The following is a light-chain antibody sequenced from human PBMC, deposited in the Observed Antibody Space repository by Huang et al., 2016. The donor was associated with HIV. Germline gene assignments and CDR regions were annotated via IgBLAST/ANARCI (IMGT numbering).Light chain of an antibody. J-gene: IGKJ2*01. V-gene: IGKV3-15*01. CDR2: AAS. CDR3: QHYRVWPPVYT. Sequence: EIVMTQSPATLSVSPGERATLSCRASQTVSSNLAGYQQKPGQAPRLLIYAASTRATDIPARFSGSGSGTEFPLTISSLQSEDFAVYYCQHYRVWPPVYTFGQGTKLEIK. CDR1: QTVSSN.